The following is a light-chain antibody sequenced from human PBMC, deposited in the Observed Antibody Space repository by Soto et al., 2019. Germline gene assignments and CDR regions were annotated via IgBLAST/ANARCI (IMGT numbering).Light chain of an antibody. J-gene: IGKJ1*01. CDR1: QSISSW. V-gene: IGKV1-5*03. CDR2: KAS. CDR3: QQYNTYWT. Sequence: DIQMTQSPSTLSASVGDRVTITCRASQSISSWLAWYQQKPGKAPKLLIYKASSLESGVPSRFSASGSGTEFTLTISSLQPDDFATYNCQQYNTYWTFGQGTKVDI.